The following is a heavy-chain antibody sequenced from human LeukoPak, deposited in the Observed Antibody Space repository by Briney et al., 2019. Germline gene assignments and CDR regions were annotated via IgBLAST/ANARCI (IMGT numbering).Heavy chain of an antibody. D-gene: IGHD3-22*01. V-gene: IGHV3-21*01. J-gene: IGHJ4*02. CDR2: ISSSSSYI. CDR1: GFTFSSYS. CDR3: ARDGYYDSSGYYSLRYFDY. Sequence: GGSLRLPCAASGFTFSSYSMNWVRQAPGKGLEWVSSISSSSSYIYYADSVKGRFTISRDNAKNSLYLQMNSLRAEDTAVYYCARDGYYDSSGYYSLRYFDYWGQGTLVTVSS.